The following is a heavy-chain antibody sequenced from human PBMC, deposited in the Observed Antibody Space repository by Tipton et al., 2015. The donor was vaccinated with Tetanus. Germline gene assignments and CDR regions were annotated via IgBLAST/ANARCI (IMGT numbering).Heavy chain of an antibody. CDR2: ISGNSNYI. Sequence: SLRLSCAASGFTFRSYTLNWVRQAPGKGLEWVSSISGNSNYIYYADSVKGRFTISRDNAKNSVYLQMDSLGAEDTAVYYCAEEFQLARIRLFDSWGQGTQVTASS. V-gene: IGHV3-21*06. D-gene: IGHD5-18*01. CDR1: GFTFRSYT. J-gene: IGHJ4*02. CDR3: AEEFQLARIRLFDS.